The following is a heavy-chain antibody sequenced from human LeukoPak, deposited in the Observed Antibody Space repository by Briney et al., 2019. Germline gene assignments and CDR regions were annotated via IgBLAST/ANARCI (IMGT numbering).Heavy chain of an antibody. V-gene: IGHV3-23*01. CDR2: IRSTGDT. D-gene: IGHD6-13*01. CDR3: SGHGSSSY. Sequence: GGSLRLSCATSGFSFSENALSWFRQAPGKGLEWVSDIRSTGDTYYAESVKGRFTISRDNSKNTLYLQMNSLRTDDTALYYASGHGSSSYWGQGTLVTVSS. CDR1: GFSFSENA. J-gene: IGHJ4*02.